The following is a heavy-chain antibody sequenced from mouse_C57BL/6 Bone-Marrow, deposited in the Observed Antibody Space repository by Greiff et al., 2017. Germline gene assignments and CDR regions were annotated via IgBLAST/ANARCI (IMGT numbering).Heavy chain of an antibody. J-gene: IGHJ1*03. Sequence: EVHLVESGGGLVQPKGSLKLSCAASGFSFNTYAMNWVRQAPGKGLEWVARIRSKSNNYATYYADSVKDRFTISRDDSESMLYLQMNNLKTEDTAMYYCVRYGYDGPYWYFDVWGTGTTVTVSS. CDR1: GFSFNTYA. D-gene: IGHD2-2*01. CDR3: VRYGYDGPYWYFDV. V-gene: IGHV10-1*01. CDR2: IRSKSNNYAT.